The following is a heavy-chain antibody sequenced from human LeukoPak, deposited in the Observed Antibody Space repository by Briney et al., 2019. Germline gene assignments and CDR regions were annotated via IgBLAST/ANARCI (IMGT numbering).Heavy chain of an antibody. CDR2: IKSKTDGGTI. Sequence: GGTLRLSCAASGFTFSNSWMIWVRQAPGKGLEWVGRIKSKTDGGTIDYAAPVKGRFSISRDDSKDTMYLQMNSLKSDDTAVYYCATHIPWDIWGPGTMVTVSS. D-gene: IGHD2-21*01. J-gene: IGHJ3*02. CDR1: GFTFSNSW. CDR3: ATHIPWDI. V-gene: IGHV3-15*01.